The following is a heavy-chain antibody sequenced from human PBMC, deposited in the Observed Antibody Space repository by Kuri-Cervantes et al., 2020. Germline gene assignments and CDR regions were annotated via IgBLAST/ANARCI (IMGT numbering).Heavy chain of an antibody. CDR2: MNPNSGNT. CDR1: GHTFRNYF. J-gene: IGHJ4*02. Sequence: ASVKVSCKASGHTFRNYFMHWVRQAPGQGLEWMGWMNPNSGNTGYAQKFQGRVTMTRNTSISTAYMELSSLRSEDTAVYYCARGHYYDSSGLDYWGQGTLVTVSS. V-gene: IGHV1-8*02. CDR3: ARGHYYDSSGLDY. D-gene: IGHD3-22*01.